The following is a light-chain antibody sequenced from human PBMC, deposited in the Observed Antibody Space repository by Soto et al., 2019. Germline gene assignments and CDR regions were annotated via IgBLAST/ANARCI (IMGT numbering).Light chain of an antibody. CDR2: DAS. Sequence: DIQMTQSPSTLSASVGDGVTITCRASQSISNRLAWYQQKPGEAPKYLIYDASTLDSGAPSRFSGSGSGTEFTLTISSLQPDDIATYYCQQCHRYLTFGQGTKVDIK. CDR3: QQCHRYLT. J-gene: IGKJ1*01. CDR1: QSISNR. V-gene: IGKV1-5*01.